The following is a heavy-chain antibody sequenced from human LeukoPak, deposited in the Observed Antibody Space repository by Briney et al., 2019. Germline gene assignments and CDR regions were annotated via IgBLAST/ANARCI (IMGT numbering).Heavy chain of an antibody. CDR3: AKDRAAARNFDI. Sequence: ASVKVSCKASNYTFTTYGINWVRQAPGQGLEWVGWINTYNGNTKYTERFQGRVTMTTDTSTTTAYMELKSLRSDDTAIYYCAKDRAAARNFDIWGQGTLVTVSS. D-gene: IGHD6-13*01. J-gene: IGHJ4*02. CDR2: INTYNGNT. V-gene: IGHV1-18*01. CDR1: NYTFTTYG.